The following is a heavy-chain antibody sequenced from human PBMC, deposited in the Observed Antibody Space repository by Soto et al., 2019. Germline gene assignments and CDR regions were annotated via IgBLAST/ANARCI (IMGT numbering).Heavy chain of an antibody. CDR2: IYYNGSI. D-gene: IGHD6-19*01. Sequence: SSETLSLSCPVSGGSLSSSSYYLGWIRQPPGKGLEWIGSIYYNGSIYYNPSLKSRVTISVDASKNHLSLKLSSVTAADTAVYYCARRQQWLVGFDYWGQGTLVTSPQ. J-gene: IGHJ4*02. V-gene: IGHV4-39*02. CDR3: ARRQQWLVGFDY. CDR1: GGSLSSSSYY.